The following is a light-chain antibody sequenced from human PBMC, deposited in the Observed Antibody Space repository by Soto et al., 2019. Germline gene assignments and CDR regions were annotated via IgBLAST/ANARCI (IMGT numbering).Light chain of an antibody. CDR1: RRVSSDY. J-gene: IGKJ2*01. V-gene: IGKV3-20*01. Sequence: EVVLTQSPGTLSLSPGGTATLSCRTSRRVSSDYLAWYQQKPGQAPRLLIYGASSRATDIPDRFSGGGSGTDFTLSISRLEPEDFAVYYCLQSGSSPYTFGQGTKLEI. CDR3: LQSGSSPYT. CDR2: GAS.